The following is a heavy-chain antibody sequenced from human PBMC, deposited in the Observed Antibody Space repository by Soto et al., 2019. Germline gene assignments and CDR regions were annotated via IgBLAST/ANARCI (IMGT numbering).Heavy chain of an antibody. J-gene: IGHJ5*02. CDR1: GGSISSYY. CDR3: AREGSLSIGARPMVNWFDP. CDR2: IYYSGST. V-gene: IGHV4-59*01. Sequence: LLATLSKTCTISGGSISSYYWSWIRKPPGKGLEWIGYIYYSGSTNYNPSLKSRVTISVDTSKNQFSLKLSSVTAADTAVYYCAREGSLSIGARPMVNWFDPWGQGTLVPSP. D-gene: IGHD6-6*01.